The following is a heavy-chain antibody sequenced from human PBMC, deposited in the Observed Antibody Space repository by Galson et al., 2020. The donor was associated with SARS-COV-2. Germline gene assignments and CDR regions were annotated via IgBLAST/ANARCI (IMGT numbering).Heavy chain of an antibody. V-gene: IGHV4-39*01. D-gene: IGHD2-21*02. J-gene: IGHJ4*02. Sequence: ETSETLPLTCSVSGGSISRTNFYWGWIRQPPGKGLEWIGSIYYSGITYYNPSLKSRVTISVDTSKKQFSLKLISVTAADTAVYYCARHVFRGRDGGNYYFDYWGQGTLVTVSS. CDR1: GGSISRTNFY. CDR3: ARHVFRGRDGGNYYFDY. CDR2: IYYSGIT.